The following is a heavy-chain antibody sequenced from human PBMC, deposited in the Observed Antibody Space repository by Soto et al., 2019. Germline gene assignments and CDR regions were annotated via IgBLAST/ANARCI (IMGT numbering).Heavy chain of an antibody. J-gene: IGHJ4*02. Sequence: SETLSLTCAVYGGPFSGYYWSGIRQPPGKGLEWIGEINHSGSTNYNPSLKSRVTISVDTSKNQFSLKLSSVTAADTAVYYCARGPPLRKAVVVEQEADYWGQGPLVTVYS. CDR1: GGPFSGYY. CDR2: INHSGST. CDR3: ARGPPLRKAVVVEQEADY. V-gene: IGHV4-34*01. D-gene: IGHD3-22*01.